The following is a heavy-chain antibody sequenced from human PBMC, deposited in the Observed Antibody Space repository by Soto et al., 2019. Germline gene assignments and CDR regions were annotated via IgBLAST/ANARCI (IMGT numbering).Heavy chain of an antibody. V-gene: IGHV1-3*01. Sequence: QVQLVQSGAEVKKPGASVKVSCKASGYTFTSYAMHWVRQAPGQRLEWMGWINAGNGNTKYSQKFQGRVTITRDTSASTAHMELSSLRSEDTAVYYCARGSGLTYFDDWGQGTLVTVSS. CDR1: GYTFTSYA. CDR3: ARGSGLTYFDD. J-gene: IGHJ4*02. D-gene: IGHD3-10*01. CDR2: INAGNGNT.